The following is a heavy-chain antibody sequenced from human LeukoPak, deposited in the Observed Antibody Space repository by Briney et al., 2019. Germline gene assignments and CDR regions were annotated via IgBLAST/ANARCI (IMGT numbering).Heavy chain of an antibody. CDR3: ARIRYCTNGVCYREYYFDY. J-gene: IGHJ4*02. Sequence: GGSLRLSCEASGFSFSTYWMSWVRQAPGKGLEWVANIKQDGSEKYYLDSLKGRFTISRDNAKNSLYLQMNSLRAEDTALYYCARIRYCTNGVCYREYYFDYWGQGTLVTVSS. CDR2: IKQDGSEK. V-gene: IGHV3-7*01. D-gene: IGHD2-8*01. CDR1: GFSFSTYW.